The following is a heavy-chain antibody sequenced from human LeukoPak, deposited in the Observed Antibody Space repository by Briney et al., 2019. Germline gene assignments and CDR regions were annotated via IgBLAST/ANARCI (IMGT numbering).Heavy chain of an antibody. D-gene: IGHD2-2*01. CDR1: GFTFSSYE. CDR3: ARWLRVVPAAMLDY. J-gene: IGHJ4*02. Sequence: GGSLRLSCAASGFTFSSYEMNWVRHAPGKGLEWVSYISSSGSTIYYADSVKGRFTISRDNAKNSLYLQMNILRAEGTAVYYCARWLRVVPAAMLDYWGQGTLVTVSS. V-gene: IGHV3-48*03. CDR2: ISSSGSTI.